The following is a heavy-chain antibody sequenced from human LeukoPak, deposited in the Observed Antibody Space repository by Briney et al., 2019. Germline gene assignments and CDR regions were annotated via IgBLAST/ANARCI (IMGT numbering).Heavy chain of an antibody. CDR1: GFTFTSSA. CDR2: IVVGSGNT. J-gene: IGHJ6*03. CDR3: AADSTIQFLPDYYYYMDV. Sequence: SVKVSCKASGFTFTSSAMQWVRQARGQRLEWIGWIVVGSGNTNYAQKFQERVTITRDMSTSTAYMELSSLRSEDTAVYYCAADSTIQFLPDYYYYMDVWGKGTTVTISS. D-gene: IGHD3-3*01. V-gene: IGHV1-58*02.